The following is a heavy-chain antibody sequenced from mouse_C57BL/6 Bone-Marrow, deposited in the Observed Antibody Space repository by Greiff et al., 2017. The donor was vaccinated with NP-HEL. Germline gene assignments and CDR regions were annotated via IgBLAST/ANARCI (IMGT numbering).Heavy chain of an antibody. J-gene: IGHJ2*01. CDR1: GFTFSSYG. CDR3: ARRDWQYFDY. V-gene: IGHV5-6*01. D-gene: IGHD4-1*01. CDR2: ISSGGSYT. Sequence: EVQLVESGGDLVKPGGSLKLSCAASGFTFSSYGMSWVRQTPDKRLEWVATISSGGSYTYYLDSVKGRFTISRDNAKNTLYLQMSSLKSEDTAMYYCARRDWQYFDYWGQGTTLTVSS.